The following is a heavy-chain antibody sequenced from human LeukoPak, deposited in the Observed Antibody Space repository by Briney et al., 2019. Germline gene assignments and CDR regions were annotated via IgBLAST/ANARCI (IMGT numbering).Heavy chain of an antibody. Sequence: SETLSLTCTVSGGSISSYYWSWIRQPAGKGLEWIGRIYTSGSTNYNPSLKSRVTMSVDTSKNQFSLKLSSVTAADTAVYYCARDRYGSGSYHWFDPWGQGTLVTVSS. J-gene: IGHJ5*02. V-gene: IGHV4-4*07. CDR1: GGSISSYY. CDR2: IYTSGST. CDR3: ARDRYGSGSYHWFDP. D-gene: IGHD3-10*01.